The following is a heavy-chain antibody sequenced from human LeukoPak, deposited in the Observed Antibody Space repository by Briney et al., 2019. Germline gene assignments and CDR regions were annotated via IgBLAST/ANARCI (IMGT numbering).Heavy chain of an antibody. D-gene: IGHD3-10*01. CDR1: GYTFTSYG. CDR2: ISAYSGNT. V-gene: IGHV1-18*01. Sequence: ASVKVSCKASGYTFTSYGISWLRQAPGQGLEWMGWISAYSGNTNYAQKLQGRVTMTTDTSTSTAYMELSSLRSEDTAVYYCARAPKFRGVIIQAEFDPWGQGTLVTVSS. CDR3: ARAPKFRGVIIQAEFDP. J-gene: IGHJ5*02.